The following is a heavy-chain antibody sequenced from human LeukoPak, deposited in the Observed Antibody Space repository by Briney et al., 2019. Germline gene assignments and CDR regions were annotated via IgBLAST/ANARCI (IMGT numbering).Heavy chain of an antibody. D-gene: IGHD2-2*01. V-gene: IGHV3-48*04. CDR2: ISSSGSTI. CDR1: GFTFSSYS. Sequence: PGGSLRLSCAASGFTFSSYSMNWVRQAPGKGLEWVSYISSSGSTIYYADSVKGRFTISRDNAKNSLYLQMNSLRAEDTAVYYCARDRFVGYYQLPTGAFDIWGQGTMVTVSS. CDR3: ARDRFVGYYQLPTGAFDI. J-gene: IGHJ3*02.